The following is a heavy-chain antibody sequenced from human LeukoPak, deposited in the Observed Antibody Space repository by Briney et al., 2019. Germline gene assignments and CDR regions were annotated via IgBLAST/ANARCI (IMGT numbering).Heavy chain of an antibody. J-gene: IGHJ4*02. CDR1: RFIFSSHA. V-gene: IGHV3-23*01. D-gene: IGHD3-22*01. Sequence: GGSLRLSCAASRFIFSSHAMNWVRQAPGKGLEWVSSISGSGGSTYYADSVKGRFTFSRDNSKNTLYLQMNSLRAEDTAVYYCAKSPYYDASGYNREYYFDCWGQGTLVTVSS. CDR2: ISGSGGST. CDR3: AKSPYYDASGYNREYYFDC.